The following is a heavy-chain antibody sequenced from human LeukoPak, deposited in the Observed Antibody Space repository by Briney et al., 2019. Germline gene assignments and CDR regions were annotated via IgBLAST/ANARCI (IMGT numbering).Heavy chain of an antibody. CDR1: GYTFTGYY. CDR3: ARDQRGTVTTFYYFDY. D-gene: IGHD4-11*01. J-gene: IGHJ4*02. V-gene: IGHV1-2*02. CDR2: INPNSGGT. Sequence: GASVKVSCKASGYTFTGYYMHWVRQAPGQGLEWMGWINPNSGGTNYAQKFQGRVTMTRDTSISTAYMELSRLRSDDTAVYYCARDQRGTVTTFYYFDYWGQGTLVTVSS.